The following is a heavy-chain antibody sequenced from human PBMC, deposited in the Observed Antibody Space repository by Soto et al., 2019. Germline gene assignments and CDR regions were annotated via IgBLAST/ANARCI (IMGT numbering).Heavy chain of an antibody. CDR1: GGSISSSSYY. V-gene: IGHV4-39*01. CDR2: IYYSGAT. J-gene: IGHJ6*02. D-gene: IGHD1-1*01. CDR3: ASPNMEMGHGYYAVDV. Sequence: SETLSLTCTVSGGSISSSSYYWGWIRQPPGKGLEWIGKIYYSGATYYNPSLKSRITISIDTSNNQFSLKLSSVTAADTAVYDCASPNMEMGHGYYAVDVWGQGTTVT.